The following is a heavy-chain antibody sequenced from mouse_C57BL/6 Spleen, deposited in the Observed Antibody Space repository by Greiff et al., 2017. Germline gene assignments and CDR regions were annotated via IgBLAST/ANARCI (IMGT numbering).Heavy chain of an antibody. D-gene: IGHD1-1*01. CDR3: ERRDYYDSSYLYYFDY. V-gene: IGHV1-59*01. J-gene: IGHJ2*01. CDR1: GYTFTSYW. Sequence: VQLQQPGAELVRPGTSVKLSCKASGYTFTSYWMHWVKQRPGQGLEWIGVIDPSDSYTNYNQKFKGKATLTVDTSSSTAYMQLSSLTSEDSAVYYCERRDYYDSSYLYYFDYGGQGTTLTVSS. CDR2: IDPSDSYT.